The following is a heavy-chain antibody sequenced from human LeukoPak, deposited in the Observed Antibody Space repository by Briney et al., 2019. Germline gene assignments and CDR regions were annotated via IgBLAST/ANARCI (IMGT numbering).Heavy chain of an antibody. CDR2: IYYSGST. J-gene: IGHJ5*02. CDR1: GGSISSSSYY. D-gene: IGHD3-9*01. Sequence: SETLSLTCTVSGGSISSSSYYWGWIRQPPGKGLEWIGSIYYSGSTYYNPSLKSRVTISVDTSKNQFSLKLSSVTAADTAVYYCARDRPLGYFDWSHWFDPWGQGTLVTVSS. V-gene: IGHV4-39*07. CDR3: ARDRPLGYFDWSHWFDP.